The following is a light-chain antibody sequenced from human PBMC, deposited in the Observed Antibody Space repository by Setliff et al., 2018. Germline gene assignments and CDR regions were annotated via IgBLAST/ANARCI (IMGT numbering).Light chain of an antibody. CDR1: QGISSN. V-gene: IGKV1-9*01. CDR3: QQLNTYPLT. CDR2: AAS. Sequence: DIQLTQSPSFLSASVGDRVTITCRASQGISSNLAWYQQKPGIAPKLLIYAASTLQSGVPSRFSGSGSGTEFTLTISSLQPEDFATYYCQQLNTYPLTFGGGTKVDIK. J-gene: IGKJ4*01.